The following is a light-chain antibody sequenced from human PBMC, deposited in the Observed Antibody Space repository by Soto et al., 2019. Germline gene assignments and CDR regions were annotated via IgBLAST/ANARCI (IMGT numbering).Light chain of an antibody. CDR2: LGS. V-gene: IGKV2-28*01. J-gene: IGKJ2*01. Sequence: DIVMTQSPLSLPVTPGEPASISCRSSRSLLHSSGNHYLDWYLQKPGQSPHLLIYLGSNRASGVPDRFSGSGSGTDFTLKITRVEAEDVGIYYCMQAAQIPPTFGQGTRLEIK. CDR3: MQAAQIPPT. CDR1: RSLLHSSGNHY.